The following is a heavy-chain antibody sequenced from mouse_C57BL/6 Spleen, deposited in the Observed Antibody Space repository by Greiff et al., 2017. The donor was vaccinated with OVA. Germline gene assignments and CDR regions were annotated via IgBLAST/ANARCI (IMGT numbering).Heavy chain of an antibody. J-gene: IGHJ3*01. CDR3: ARGPIYYDYDGGCAY. CDR1: GFTFSDYG. CDR2: ISSGSSTI. V-gene: IGHV5-17*01. D-gene: IGHD2-4*01. Sequence: EVHLVESGGGLVKPGGSLKLSCAASGFTFSDYGMHWVRQAPEKGLEWVAYISSGSSTIYYADTVKGRFTISRDNAKNTLFLQMTSLRSEDTAMYYCARGPIYYDYDGGCAYWGQGTLVTVSA.